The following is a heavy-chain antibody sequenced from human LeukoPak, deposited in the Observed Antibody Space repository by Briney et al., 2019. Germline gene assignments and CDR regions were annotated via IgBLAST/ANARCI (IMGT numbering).Heavy chain of an antibody. Sequence: GGSLRLSCAASGFTFSSYSMNWVRQAPGKGLEWVSSISSSSSYIYYADSVKGRLTISRDNAKNSLYLQMNSLRAEDTAVYYCAKFIAAPFYFDYWGQGTLVTVSS. CDR3: AKFIAAPFYFDY. V-gene: IGHV3-21*01. CDR2: ISSSSSYI. J-gene: IGHJ4*02. D-gene: IGHD6-13*01. CDR1: GFTFSSYS.